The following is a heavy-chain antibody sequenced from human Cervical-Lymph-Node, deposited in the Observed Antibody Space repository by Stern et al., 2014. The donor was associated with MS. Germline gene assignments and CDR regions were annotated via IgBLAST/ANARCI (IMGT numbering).Heavy chain of an antibody. CDR3: ARPITGADHAFDY. CDR2: INTNSGNP. J-gene: IGHJ4*02. CDR1: GYTFNRYA. V-gene: IGHV7-4-1*02. D-gene: IGHD6-13*01. Sequence: QVQLVQSGSEMKKPGASVQVSCKASGYTFNRYAINWVRQAPGQGLEWMGWINTNSGNPTYGRGCAGRFVFSLDTSVSTAYLQITSLKAEDTAVYYCARPITGADHAFDYWGQGTLVTVSS.